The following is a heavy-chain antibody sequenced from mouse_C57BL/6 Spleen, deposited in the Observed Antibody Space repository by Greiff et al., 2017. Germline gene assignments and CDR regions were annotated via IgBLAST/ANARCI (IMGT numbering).Heavy chain of an antibody. V-gene: IGHV8-12*01. Sequence: QVTLKVSGPGILQSSQTLSLTCSFSGFSLSTSGMGVSWIRQPSGKGLEWLAHIYWDDDKCYNPSLKRRLTISTATAENQVFLKITSVDPADTATYYCSRRADYCGSSGYFDVWGTGTTVTVSS. CDR2: IYWDDDK. CDR3: SRRADYCGSSGYFDV. CDR1: GFSLSTSGMG. J-gene: IGHJ1*03. D-gene: IGHD1-1*01.